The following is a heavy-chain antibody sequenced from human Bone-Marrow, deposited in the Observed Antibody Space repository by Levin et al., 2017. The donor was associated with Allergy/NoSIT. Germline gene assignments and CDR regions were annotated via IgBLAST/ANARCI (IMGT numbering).Heavy chain of an antibody. Sequence: GASVKVSCKAFGYIFSGYYIHWVRKAPGQGLEWMGWIRPTSGGTNYAQKFQGRVTSTSDTSVSAAYLELSSLRPDDTAVYYCAKDKGITGTNPFDYWGQGTLVTVAS. CDR2: IRPTSGGT. D-gene: IGHD1-7*01. J-gene: IGHJ4*02. CDR3: AKDKGITGTNPFDY. V-gene: IGHV1-2*02. CDR1: GYIFSGYY.